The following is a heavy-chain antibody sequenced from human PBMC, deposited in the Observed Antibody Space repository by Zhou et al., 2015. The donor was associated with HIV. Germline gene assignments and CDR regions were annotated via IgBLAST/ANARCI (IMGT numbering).Heavy chain of an antibody. CDR1: GGTFSSYA. Sequence: QVQLVQSGAEVKKPGSSVKVSCKASGGTFSSYAISWVRQAPGQGLEWMGGIIPIFGTANYAQKFQGRVTITADESTSTAYMELSSLRSEDTAVYYCARRGGDYDFWSGQEKRSWFDPWGQGTLVTVSS. CDR2: IIPIFGTA. J-gene: IGHJ5*02. CDR3: ARRGGDYDFWSGQEKRSWFDP. D-gene: IGHD3-3*01. V-gene: IGHV1-69*01.